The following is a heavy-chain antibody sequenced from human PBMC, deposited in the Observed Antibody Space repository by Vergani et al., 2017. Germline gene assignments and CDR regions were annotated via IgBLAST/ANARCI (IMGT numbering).Heavy chain of an antibody. Sequence: EVQLVESGGGLVKPGGSLRLSCAASGFTFSSYSMNWVRQAPGKGLEWVSSISSSSSTIYYADSVKGRFTISRDNAKNSLYLQMNSLRDEDTAVYYCARDEVVAYCGGDCYATQNFDYWGQGTLVTVSS. CDR2: ISSSSSTI. CDR1: GFTFSSYS. CDR3: ARDEVVAYCGGDCYATQNFDY. D-gene: IGHD2-21*02. V-gene: IGHV3-21*01. J-gene: IGHJ4*02.